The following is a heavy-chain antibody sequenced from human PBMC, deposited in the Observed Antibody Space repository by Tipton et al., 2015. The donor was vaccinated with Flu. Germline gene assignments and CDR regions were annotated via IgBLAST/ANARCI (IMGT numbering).Heavy chain of an antibody. V-gene: IGHV4-30-4*01. CDR2: IYYSGST. D-gene: IGHD2-15*01. CDR1: GGSISSGDYY. J-gene: IGHJ3*02. Sequence: LRLSCTVSGGSISSGDYYWSWIRQPPGKGLEWIGYIYYSGSTYYNPSLKSRVTISVDTSKNQFSLKLSSVTAADTAVYYCARVIGSGGSWGAFDIWGQGTMVTVSS. CDR3: ARVIGSGGSWGAFDI.